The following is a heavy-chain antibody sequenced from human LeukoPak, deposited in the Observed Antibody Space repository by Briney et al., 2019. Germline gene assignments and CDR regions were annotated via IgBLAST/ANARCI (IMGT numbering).Heavy chain of an antibody. CDR1: GGSFSGYF. CDR3: ARDPLTYSGHPYGMDV. Sequence: SETLSLTCAVYGGSFSGYFWSWIRQPPGKGLEWIGYIYYSGSTNYNPSLKSRVTISVDTSKNQFSLKLSSVTAADTAVYYCARDPLTYSGHPYGMDVWGQGTTVTVSS. J-gene: IGHJ6*02. V-gene: IGHV4-59*01. CDR2: IYYSGST. D-gene: IGHD5-12*01.